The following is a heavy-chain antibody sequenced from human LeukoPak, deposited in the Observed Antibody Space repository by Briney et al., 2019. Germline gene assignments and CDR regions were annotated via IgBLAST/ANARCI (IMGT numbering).Heavy chain of an antibody. D-gene: IGHD3-10*01. V-gene: IGHV4-34*01. CDR1: GGSFSGYY. J-gene: IGHJ5*02. Sequence: SETLSLTCAVYGGSFSGYYWSWIRQPPGKGLEWIGEINHSGSTNYNPSLKSRVTISVDTSKSQFSLKLSSVTAADTAVYYCARGKPYGSGSYYTPWFDPWGQGTLVTVSS. CDR3: ARGKPYGSGSYYTPWFDP. CDR2: INHSGST.